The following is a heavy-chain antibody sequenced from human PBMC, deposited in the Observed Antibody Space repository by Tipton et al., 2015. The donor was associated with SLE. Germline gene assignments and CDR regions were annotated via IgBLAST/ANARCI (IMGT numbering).Heavy chain of an antibody. J-gene: IGHJ5*02. D-gene: IGHD2-8*02. CDR1: GGSISSYY. CDR2: IYCSGST. CDR3: ARQSYPGLVVYAHNWFDP. Sequence: TLSLTCTVSGGSISSYYWSWIRQPPGKGLEWIGYIYCSGSTNYNPSLKSRVTISVDTSKNQFSLKLSSVTAADTAVYYCARQSYPGLVVYAHNWFDPWGQGTLVTVSS. V-gene: IGHV4-59*08.